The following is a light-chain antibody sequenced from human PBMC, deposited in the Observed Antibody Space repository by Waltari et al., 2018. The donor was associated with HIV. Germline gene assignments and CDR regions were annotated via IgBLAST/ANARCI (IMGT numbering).Light chain of an antibody. CDR3: QQYNNFPLT. V-gene: IGKV3-15*01. J-gene: IGKJ4*01. Sequence: TLSVSPGERVTLSCRASQRISSNLVWYQQKPGQAPRPLIYRSSSRATGIPARFSGSGSGTEFTLTISSLQSEDFAVYYCQQYNNFPLTFGGGTKVEIK. CDR2: RSS. CDR1: QRISSN.